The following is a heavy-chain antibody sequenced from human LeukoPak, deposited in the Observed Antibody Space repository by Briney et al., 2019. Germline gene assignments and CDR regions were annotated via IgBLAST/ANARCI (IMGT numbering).Heavy chain of an antibody. CDR1: GYTFTSYY. D-gene: IGHD3-22*01. Sequence: ASVKVSCKASGYTFTSYYVHWVRQAPGQGLGWMGVIIPGGGDTSYAQKFQGRVSMTRDRSTSTVYMELSSLRSEDTAVYYCARDLTYYQESSGYYYRGSFDYWGQGTLVTVYS. J-gene: IGHJ4*02. V-gene: IGHV1-46*01. CDR3: ARDLTYYQESSGYYYRGSFDY. CDR2: IIPGGGDT.